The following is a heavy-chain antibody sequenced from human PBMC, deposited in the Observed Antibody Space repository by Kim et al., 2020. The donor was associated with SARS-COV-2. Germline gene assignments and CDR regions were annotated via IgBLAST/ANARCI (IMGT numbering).Heavy chain of an antibody. Sequence: SETLSLTCTVSGGSISSYYWSWIRQPPGKGLEWIGYIYYSGSTNYNPSLKSRVTISVDTSKNQFSLKLSSVTAADTAVYYCARGDYDYVWGSYRPDAFDIWGQGTMVTVSS. CDR2: IYYSGST. CDR3: ARGDYDYVWGSYRPDAFDI. D-gene: IGHD3-16*02. J-gene: IGHJ3*02. CDR1: GGSISSYY. V-gene: IGHV4-59*01.